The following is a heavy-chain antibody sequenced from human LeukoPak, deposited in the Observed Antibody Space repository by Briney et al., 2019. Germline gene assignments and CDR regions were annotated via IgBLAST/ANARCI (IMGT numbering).Heavy chain of an antibody. CDR3: ARHRRYCSGGSCYSTFDY. CDR1: GGSISSSNW. D-gene: IGHD2-15*01. CDR2: INHSGST. J-gene: IGHJ4*02. Sequence: KPSGTLSLTCAVSGGSISSSNWWSWIRQPPGKGLEWIGEINHSGSTNCNPSLKSRLTISVDTSKNQFSLKLRSVTAADTAVYYCARHRRYCSGGSCYSTFDYWGQGTLVAVSS. V-gene: IGHV4-4*02.